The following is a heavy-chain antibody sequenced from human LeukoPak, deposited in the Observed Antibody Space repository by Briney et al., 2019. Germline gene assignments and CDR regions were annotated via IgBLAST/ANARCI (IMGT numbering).Heavy chain of an antibody. J-gene: IGHJ4*02. D-gene: IGHD3-22*01. Sequence: SETLSLTCTVSGGSISSSNYYWDWIRQPPGKGLEWIGRIYYSGSTYYNPSLKSPVTISVDTSKNQFSLKLSSVTATDTSVYYCARQNRDSSGLYYFDFWGQGTLVTVSS. CDR3: ARQNRDSSGLYYFDF. CDR1: GGSISSSNYY. CDR2: IYYSGST. V-gene: IGHV4-39*01.